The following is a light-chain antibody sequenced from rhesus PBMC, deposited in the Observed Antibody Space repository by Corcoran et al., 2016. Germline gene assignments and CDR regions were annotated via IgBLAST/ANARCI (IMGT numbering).Light chain of an antibody. CDR1: QGISNY. Sequence: DIQMTQSPSSLSASVGDTVTITCRAGQGISNYLAWYQQKPGKAPKTLIYYGSHLESGVPSRFSGIGSGTYFTLSIRNLQPGDFAISSCQQHNHYPPTFGQGTKVEIK. V-gene: IGKV1S3*01. J-gene: IGKJ1*01. CDR3: QQHNHYPPT. CDR2: YGS.